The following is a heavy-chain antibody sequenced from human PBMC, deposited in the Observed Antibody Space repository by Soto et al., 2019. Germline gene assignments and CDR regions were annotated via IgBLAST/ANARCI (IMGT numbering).Heavy chain of an antibody. D-gene: IGHD3-10*01. Sequence: QLVESGGGLVQPGGSLRLSCAASGFTFIDHYMDWVRQAPGKGLEWVGRIRNKANSHTTEYAASLKGRFAISRDDSKNPLYLQMYSLETEHTAVYYCTSGAFDYWGQGTLVTVSS. CDR2: IRNKANSHTT. CDR3: TSGAFDY. CDR1: GFTFIDHY. J-gene: IGHJ4*02. V-gene: IGHV3-72*01.